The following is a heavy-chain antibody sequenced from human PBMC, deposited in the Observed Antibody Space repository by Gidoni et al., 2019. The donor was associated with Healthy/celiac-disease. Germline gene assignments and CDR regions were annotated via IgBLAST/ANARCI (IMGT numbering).Heavy chain of an antibody. D-gene: IGHD3-10*01. CDR1: GYSCTSYW. CDR3: ARRVLELPFFGELSGDAFDI. CDR2: LYPGDSDT. Sequence: GQLVQSGAEVKKPGESLKISCKGSGYSCTSYWIGWVRQMPGKGLEWMGILYPGDSDTRYSPSFQGQVTISADKSISTAYLQWSSLKASDTAMYYCARRVLELPFFGELSGDAFDIWGQGTMVTVSS. V-gene: IGHV5-51*01. J-gene: IGHJ3*02.